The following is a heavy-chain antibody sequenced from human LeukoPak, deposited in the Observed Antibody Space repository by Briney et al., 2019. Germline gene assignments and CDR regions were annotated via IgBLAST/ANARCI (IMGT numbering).Heavy chain of an antibody. Sequence: SETLSLTCTVSGGSISSSTYYWGWIRQPPGKGLEWIGSIYYSGSTYYNPSLKSRVTISVDTSKNQFSLKLRSVTVADTAVYYCARTGGTIGYYYYHMDVWGKGTTVTVSS. CDR1: GGSISSSTYY. CDR2: IYYSGST. D-gene: IGHD1-7*01. V-gene: IGHV4-39*01. CDR3: ARTGGTIGYYYYHMDV. J-gene: IGHJ6*03.